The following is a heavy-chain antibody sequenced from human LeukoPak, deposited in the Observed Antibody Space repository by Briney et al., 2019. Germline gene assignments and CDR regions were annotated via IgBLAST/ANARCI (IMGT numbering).Heavy chain of an antibody. CDR2: ISSSSSFI. D-gene: IGHD1-7*01. V-gene: IGHV3-21*01. CDR1: GFTFNSYS. Sequence: KSGGSLRLSCAASGFTFNSYSINWVRQAPGKGLEWVSSISSSSSFIYYADSVKGRFTISRDNARNTLYLQMNSLRAEDTAVYYCARVDWNFVAGWFDPWGQGSLVTVSS. CDR3: ARVDWNFVAGWFDP. J-gene: IGHJ5*02.